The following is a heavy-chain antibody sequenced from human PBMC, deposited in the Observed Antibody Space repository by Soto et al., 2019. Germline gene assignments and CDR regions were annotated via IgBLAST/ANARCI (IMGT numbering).Heavy chain of an antibody. Sequence: SSGMATCKDPFRTYSNNTTVSLRPASGTGLECMGRFIPILGIANYSQKFQDRVTITADKSTSTAYMELSSLRSEDTAVYYCVRDRVAAADSVFWFDPWGQGTLVTVSS. V-gene: IGHV1-69*04. CDR2: FIPILGIA. D-gene: IGHD6-13*01. CDR3: VRDRVAAADSVFWFDP. J-gene: IGHJ5*02. CDR1: FRTYSNNT.